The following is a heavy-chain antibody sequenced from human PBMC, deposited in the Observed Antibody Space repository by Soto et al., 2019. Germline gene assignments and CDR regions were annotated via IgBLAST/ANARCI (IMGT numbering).Heavy chain of an antibody. CDR2: ISAYNGNT. J-gene: IGHJ4*02. Sequence: ASVKVSCKASGYTFTSYGISWVRQAPGQGLEWMGWISAYNGNTNYAQKLQGRVTMTTDTSTSTAYMELRSLRSDDTAVYYCARFCSSQHPNLYHFYFWGKGSLVPVSS. CDR1: GYTFTSYG. CDR3: ARFCSSQHPNLYHFYF. V-gene: IGHV1-18*01. D-gene: IGHD3-10*02.